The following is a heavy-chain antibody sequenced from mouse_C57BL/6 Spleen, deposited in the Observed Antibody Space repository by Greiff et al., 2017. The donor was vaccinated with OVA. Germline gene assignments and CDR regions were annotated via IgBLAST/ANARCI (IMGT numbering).Heavy chain of an antibody. J-gene: IGHJ4*01. CDR2: IWSGGST. CDR3: ARYYGPGDYAMDY. V-gene: IGHV2-2*01. Sequence: VKLQESGPGLVQPSQSLSITCTVSGFSFTSYGVHWVRQSPGKGLEWLGVIWSGGSTDYNAAFISRLSISKDNSKSQVFFKMNSLQADDTAIYYCARYYGPGDYAMDYWGQGTSVTVSS. D-gene: IGHD1-1*02. CDR1: GFSFTSYG.